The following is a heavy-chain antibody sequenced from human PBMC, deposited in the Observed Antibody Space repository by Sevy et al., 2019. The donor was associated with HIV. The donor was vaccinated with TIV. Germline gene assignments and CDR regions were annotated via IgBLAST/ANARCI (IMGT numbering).Heavy chain of an antibody. CDR1: GFTFSANW. Sequence: GGSLRLSCAASGFTFSANWMNWVRQAPGKGLEWVANIQGDGSDKHYVDSVEGRLTISRDNAKNLLYLQMNSLRVEDTAVYYCAYETFGRFESWGQGTLVTVSS. CDR2: IQGDGSDK. V-gene: IGHV3-7*01. CDR3: AYETFGRFES. J-gene: IGHJ4*02. D-gene: IGHD3-16*01.